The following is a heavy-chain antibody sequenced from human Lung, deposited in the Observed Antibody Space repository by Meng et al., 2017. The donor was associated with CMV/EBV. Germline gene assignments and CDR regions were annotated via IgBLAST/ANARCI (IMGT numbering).Heavy chain of an antibody. CDR1: GFTFSSHA. J-gene: IGHJ4*02. CDR3: ANLGRTIRDY. Sequence: GGSLRLXCAASGFTFSSHALSWVRQAPGKGLEWVSSISTSGGDTYHADSVKGRFTISRDNSKKTLYLQMNSLRAEDTAVYYCANLGRTIRDYWGQGTVVTVSS. V-gene: IGHV3-23*01. CDR2: ISTSGGDT. D-gene: IGHD4/OR15-4a*01.